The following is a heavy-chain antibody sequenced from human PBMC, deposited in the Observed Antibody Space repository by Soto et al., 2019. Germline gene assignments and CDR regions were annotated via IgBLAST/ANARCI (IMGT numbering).Heavy chain of an antibody. CDR1: GFTFSSYA. CDR3: ARDITIFGVVGYYYYGMDV. V-gene: IGHV3-30-3*01. J-gene: IGHJ6*02. CDR2: ISYDGSNK. D-gene: IGHD3-3*01. Sequence: GGSLRLSCAASGFTFSSYAMHWVRQAPGKGLEWVAVISYDGSNKYYADSVKGRFTISRDNSKNTLYLQMNSPRAEDTAVYYCARDITIFGVVGYYYYGMDVWGQGTTVTVSS.